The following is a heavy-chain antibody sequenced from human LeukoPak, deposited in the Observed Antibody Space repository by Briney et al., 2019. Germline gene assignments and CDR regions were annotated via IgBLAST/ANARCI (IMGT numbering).Heavy chain of an antibody. CDR1: GFTFSNAL. Sequence: GGSLRLSCAASGFTFSNALMSWVRQAPGKGLEGGSYISSSSRTIYYADSVKGRFTISRDNAKNSLYLQMNSMRAEDTAVYYCARRSDWLLVNYYYGMDVW. CDR3: ARRSDWLLVNYYYGMDV. D-gene: IGHD3/OR15-3a*01. CDR2: ISSSSRTI. V-gene: IGHV3-48*04. J-gene: IGHJ6*01.